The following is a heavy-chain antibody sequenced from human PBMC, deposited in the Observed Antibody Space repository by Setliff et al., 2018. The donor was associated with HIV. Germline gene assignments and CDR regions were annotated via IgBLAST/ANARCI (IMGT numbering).Heavy chain of an antibody. CDR3: ARRGYCSSTTCYYDY. V-gene: IGHV3-33*01. CDR2: IWYDGSNK. J-gene: IGHJ4*02. D-gene: IGHD2-2*01. Sequence: PGGSLRLSCAASGFTFSSYGMHWVRQAPGKGLEWVAVIWYDGSNKYYADSVKGRFTISRDNSKNTLYLQMGSLRAEDMAVYYCARRGYCSSTTCYYDYWGQGTLVTVSS. CDR1: GFTFSSYG.